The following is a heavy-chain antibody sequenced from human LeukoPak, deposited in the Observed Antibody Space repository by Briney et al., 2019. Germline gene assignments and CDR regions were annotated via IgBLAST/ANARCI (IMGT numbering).Heavy chain of an antibody. J-gene: IGHJ5*02. D-gene: IGHD6-13*01. CDR1: GFTFSSYA. CDR2: ISSSSSYI. V-gene: IGHV3-21*01. CDR3: ARESGSSWYNWFDP. Sequence: GGSLRLSCAASGFTFSSYAMNWVRQAPGKGLEWVSSISSSSSYIYYADSVKGRFTISRDNAKNSLYLQMNSLRAEDTAVYYCARESGSSWYNWFDPWGQGTLVTVSS.